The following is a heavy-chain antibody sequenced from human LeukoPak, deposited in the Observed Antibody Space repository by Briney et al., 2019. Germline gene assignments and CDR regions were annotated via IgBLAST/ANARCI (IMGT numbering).Heavy chain of an antibody. D-gene: IGHD3-16*02. CDR3: ARDQDYVWGSYRLSKYFDY. J-gene: IGHJ4*02. V-gene: IGHV3-23*01. CDR2: ISVSGNT. CDR1: GFTLSSYA. Sequence: GGSLRLSCAASGFTLSSYAMSWVRQGPGKGLEWVSAISVSGNTYHADSVKGRFTISRDNAKNSLYLQMNSLRAEDTAVYYCARDQDYVWGSYRLSKYFDYWGQGTLVTVSS.